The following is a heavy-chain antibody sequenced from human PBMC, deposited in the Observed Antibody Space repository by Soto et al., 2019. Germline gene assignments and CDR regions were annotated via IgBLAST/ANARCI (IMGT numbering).Heavy chain of an antibody. CDR3: ARVDTIFGVVTNHLLDY. CDR1: GGTFSSYA. CDR2: IIPIFGTA. Sequence: QVQLVQSGAEVKKPGSSVKVSCTASGGTFSSYAISWVRQAPGQGLEWMGGIIPIFGTANYAQKFQGRVTITADESTSTAYMELSSLRSEDTAVYYCARVDTIFGVVTNHLLDYWGQGTLVTVSS. V-gene: IGHV1-69*01. D-gene: IGHD3-3*01. J-gene: IGHJ4*02.